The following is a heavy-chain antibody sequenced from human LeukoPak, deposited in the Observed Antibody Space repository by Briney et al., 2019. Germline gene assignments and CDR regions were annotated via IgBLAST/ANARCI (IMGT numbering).Heavy chain of an antibody. J-gene: IGHJ3*02. CDR3: ARPDYGAFDI. Sequence: PSETLSLTCTVSGGSISSSSYYWGWVRQPPGKGLEWIGSIYYSGSTYYNPSLKSRFTISVDTSKTQFSLKLSSVTAADTAVYYCARPDYGAFDIWGQGTMVTVSS. CDR2: IYYSGST. V-gene: IGHV4-39*01. CDR1: GGSISSSSYY. D-gene: IGHD4-17*01.